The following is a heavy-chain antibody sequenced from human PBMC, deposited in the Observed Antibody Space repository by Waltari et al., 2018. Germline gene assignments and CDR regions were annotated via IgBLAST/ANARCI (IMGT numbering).Heavy chain of an antibody. J-gene: IGHJ4*02. Sequence: QLQLQESGPGLVKPSETLSLTCNVSGGSISGSSPAWGWIRQPPGKGLEWFGNIYYSGTTYYNPSLKSRVIISVDTSKNQFSLKLSSVTAADTAVYYCARRGDCGNDCYTFDYWGQGTLVTVSS. CDR1: GGSISGSSPA. D-gene: IGHD2-21*01. CDR2: IYYSGTT. CDR3: ARRGDCGNDCYTFDY. V-gene: IGHV4-39*01.